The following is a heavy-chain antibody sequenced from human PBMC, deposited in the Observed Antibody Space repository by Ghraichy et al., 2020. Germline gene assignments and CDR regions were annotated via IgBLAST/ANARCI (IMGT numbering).Heavy chain of an antibody. CDR2: ISGTAGTT. CDR3: AKWAKVGITMVRGVIPDDY. D-gene: IGHD3-10*01. J-gene: IGHJ4*02. V-gene: IGHV3-23*01. CDR1: GFTFSNYA. Sequence: GGSLRLSCAASGFTFSNYAMTWVRQAPGKGLEWVSVISGTAGTTYNADSVKGRFTISRDNSKNTLYLQMNSLRAEDTAVYYCAKWAKVGITMVRGVIPDDYWGQGTLVTVSS.